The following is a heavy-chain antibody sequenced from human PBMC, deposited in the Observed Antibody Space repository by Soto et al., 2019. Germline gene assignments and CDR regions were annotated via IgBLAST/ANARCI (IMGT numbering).Heavy chain of an antibody. V-gene: IGHV1-18*01. Sequence: QVLLVQSGAEVKKPGASLKVSCKASGYTFLTYGLTWVRQAPGEGLEWMGWISSYNGITNYARQFQGRVTMTADTSPNTGYMELRDLRSDDTAVYFCARALLHTLVVPDFDYWGQGTLATVSS. CDR3: ARALLHTLVVPDFDY. J-gene: IGHJ4*02. CDR2: ISSYNGIT. D-gene: IGHD2-8*02. CDR1: GYTFLTYG.